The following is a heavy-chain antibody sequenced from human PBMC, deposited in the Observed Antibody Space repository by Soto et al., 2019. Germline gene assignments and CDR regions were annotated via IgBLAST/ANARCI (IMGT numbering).Heavy chain of an antibody. CDR2: IYSGGST. J-gene: IGHJ4*02. D-gene: IGHD5-12*01. CDR1: GFTVSSNY. CDR3: ARLGRWLQNFDY. V-gene: IGHV3-53*01. Sequence: PGGSLRLSCAASGFTVSSNYMSWVRQAPGKGPEWVSVIYSGGSTYYADSVKGRFTISRDNSKNTLYLQMNSLRAEDTAVYYCARLGRWLQNFDYWGQGTLVTVSS.